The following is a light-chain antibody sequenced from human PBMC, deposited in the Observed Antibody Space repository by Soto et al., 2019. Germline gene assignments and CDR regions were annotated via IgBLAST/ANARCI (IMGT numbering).Light chain of an antibody. Sequence: QSALTQPASVSGSPGQSITISCIGTSSDVGTYILVSWYQQLPARAPKLMIDEDTKRPSGVSDRFSGSKSGNKASLPISGLQADDEADYCCCSYAGSGTFVFGGGTKLTVL. CDR2: EDT. CDR1: SSDVGTYIL. CDR3: CSYAGSGTFV. V-gene: IGLV2-23*02. J-gene: IGLJ2*01.